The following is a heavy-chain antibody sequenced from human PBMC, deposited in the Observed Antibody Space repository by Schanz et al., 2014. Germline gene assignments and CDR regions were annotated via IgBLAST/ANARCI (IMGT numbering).Heavy chain of an antibody. Sequence: EVQLVQSGGGLVQPGGSLRLSCAASGFTFSSHSFNWVRQAPGKGLEWISYITYNGGTIYYADSVKGRFTISRDNAKNSLYLEMNSLRAEDTALYYCARDRRNADLDYWGQGTLVTDSS. V-gene: IGHV3-48*01. D-gene: IGHD1-1*01. CDR1: GFTFSSHS. CDR3: ARDRRNADLDY. J-gene: IGHJ4*02. CDR2: ITYNGGTI.